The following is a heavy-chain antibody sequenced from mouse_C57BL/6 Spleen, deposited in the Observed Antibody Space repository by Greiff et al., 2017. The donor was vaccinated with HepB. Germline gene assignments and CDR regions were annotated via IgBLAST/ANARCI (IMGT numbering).Heavy chain of an antibody. D-gene: IGHD2-5*01. V-gene: IGHV1-80*01. J-gene: IGHJ2*01. CDR1: GYAFSSYW. Sequence: VQGVESGAELVKPGASVKISCKASGYAFSSYWMNWVKQRPGKGLEWIGQIYPGDGDTNYNGKFKGKATLTADKSSSTAYMQLSSLTSEDSAVYFCAREGHSNSFDYWGQGTTLTVSS. CDR2: IYPGDGDT. CDR3: AREGHSNSFDY.